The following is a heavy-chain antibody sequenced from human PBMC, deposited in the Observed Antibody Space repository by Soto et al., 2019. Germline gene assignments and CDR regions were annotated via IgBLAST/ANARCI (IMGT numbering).Heavy chain of an antibody. Sequence: GGSLRLSCAASGFTFSSYGMHWVRQAPGKGLEWVAVISYDGSSKYYADSVKGRFTISRDNSKNTLYLQMNSLRAEDTAVYYCARQWLDSYYFDYWGQGTLVTVSS. V-gene: IGHV3-30*03. J-gene: IGHJ4*02. CDR1: GFTFSSYG. CDR3: ARQWLDSYYFDY. CDR2: ISYDGSSK. D-gene: IGHD6-19*01.